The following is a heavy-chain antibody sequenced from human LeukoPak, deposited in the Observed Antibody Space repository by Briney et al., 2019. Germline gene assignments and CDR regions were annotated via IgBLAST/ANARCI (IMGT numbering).Heavy chain of an antibody. CDR1: GGSISSGSYY. Sequence: SETLSLTCTVSGGSISSGSYYWSWIRQPAGKGLEWIGYIYYSGSTNYNPSLKSRVTISVDTSKNQFSLKLSSVTAADTAVYYCARGDSSGWYSYFDYWGQGTLVTVSS. J-gene: IGHJ4*02. D-gene: IGHD6-19*01. V-gene: IGHV4-61*10. CDR3: ARGDSSGWYSYFDY. CDR2: IYYSGST.